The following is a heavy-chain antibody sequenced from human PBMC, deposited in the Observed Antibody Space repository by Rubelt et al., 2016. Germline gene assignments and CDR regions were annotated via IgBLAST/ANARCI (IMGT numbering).Heavy chain of an antibody. CDR1: GYTFTSYA. Sequence: QVQLVQSGAEVKKPGASVKVSCKASGYTFTSYAMHWVRQAPGQRLEWMGWINAGNGNTKYSQKFQGRVTITTDTSTSTAYLELRSLRSDDTAVYYCARDVRESSNWYEEGNDYWGPGAQVTVSS. CDR3: ARDVRESSNWYEEGNDY. CDR2: INAGNGNT. D-gene: IGHD1-1*01. V-gene: IGHV1-3*01. J-gene: IGHJ4*02.